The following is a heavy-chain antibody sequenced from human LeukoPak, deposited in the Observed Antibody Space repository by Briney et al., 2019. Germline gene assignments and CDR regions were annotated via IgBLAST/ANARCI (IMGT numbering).Heavy chain of an antibody. V-gene: IGHV3-30*02. Sequence: PGGSLRLSCAASGFTFSCYGMYWVRQAPGKGLEWVAFIRYDGNNKYYGDSVKGRFTIPRDNSKNTLYLEMKSLRAEDTAVYHCAKVSVENAFDIWGQGTMVTVSS. J-gene: IGHJ3*02. CDR1: GFTFSCYG. D-gene: IGHD1-1*01. CDR2: IRYDGNNK. CDR3: AKVSVENAFDI.